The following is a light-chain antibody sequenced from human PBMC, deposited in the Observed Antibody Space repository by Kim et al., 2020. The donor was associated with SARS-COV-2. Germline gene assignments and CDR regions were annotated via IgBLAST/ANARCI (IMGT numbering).Light chain of an antibody. Sequence: QSALTQPASLSVSPGQSITVSCTGTSSDIGGYNYVSWYQKHPGKAPKLMIYDVSNRPSGVSNRFSGAKSGNTASLTISGVQAEDDADYYCSSYTSSNTLEFGGGTKVTVL. CDR2: DVS. J-gene: IGLJ2*01. CDR3: SSYTSSNTLE. V-gene: IGLV2-14*03. CDR1: SSDIGGYNY.